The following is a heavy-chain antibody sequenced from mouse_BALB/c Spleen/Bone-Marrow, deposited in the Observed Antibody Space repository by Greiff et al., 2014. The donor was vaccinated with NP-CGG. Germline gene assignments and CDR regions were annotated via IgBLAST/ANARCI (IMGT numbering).Heavy chain of an antibody. CDR2: IWTGGGT. CDR1: GFSLTSYD. Sequence: QVQLQQSGPGLVAPSQSLSITCTVSGFSLTSYDISWIRQPPGKGLEWLGVIWTGGGTNYNSAFMSRLSISKDNSKSQVFLKMNSLQTDDTAIYYCVRGVNFDYWGQGTTLAVSS. V-gene: IGHV2-9-2*01. J-gene: IGHJ2*01. CDR3: VRGVNFDY.